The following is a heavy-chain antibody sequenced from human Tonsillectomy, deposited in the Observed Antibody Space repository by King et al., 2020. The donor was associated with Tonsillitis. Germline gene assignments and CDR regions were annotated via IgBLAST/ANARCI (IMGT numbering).Heavy chain of an antibody. V-gene: IGHV3-43*01. CDR1: GFTFADYT. D-gene: IGHD5-24*01. CDR3: AKAGRDGYKLIDY. J-gene: IGHJ4*02. CDR2: ISWDGGST. Sequence: VQLVESGGVVVQPGGSLRLSCAASGFTFADYTMHWVRPAPGKGLEWVSLISWDGGSTYYADSVKGRFTISRDNSKNSLYLHMNSLRTEDTALYYCAKAGRDGYKLIDYWGQGTLVTVSS.